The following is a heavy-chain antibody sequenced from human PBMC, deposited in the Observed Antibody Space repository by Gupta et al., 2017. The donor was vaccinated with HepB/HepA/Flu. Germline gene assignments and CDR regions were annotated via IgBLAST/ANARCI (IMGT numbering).Heavy chain of an antibody. CDR2: IYYSGST. CDR3: ARQAAQNYDFWSDNWFDP. V-gene: IGHV4-39*01. Sequence: QLQLQESGPGLVKLSETLSLTCTVSGGSISSSSYYWGWIRQPPGKGLEWIGSIYYSGSTYYNPSLKRRVTISVDTSKNQFSRKLSSVTAAETAVYYCARQAAQNYDFWSDNWFDPWGQGTLVTVSS. D-gene: IGHD3-3*01. J-gene: IGHJ5*02. CDR1: GGSISSSSYY.